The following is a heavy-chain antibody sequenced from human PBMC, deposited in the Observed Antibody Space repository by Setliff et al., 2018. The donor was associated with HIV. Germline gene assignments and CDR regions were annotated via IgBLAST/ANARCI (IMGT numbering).Heavy chain of an antibody. Sequence: ASVTVSCKVSGYTLTELSMHWVRQAPGKGLEWMGGFDPEDGETIYAQKLQGRVTMTEDTSTDTAYMELSSLRSEDTAVYYCATDKHYYGSGSYYALDYWGQGTLVTVSS. J-gene: IGHJ4*02. CDR1: GYTLTELS. V-gene: IGHV1-24*01. CDR3: ATDKHYYGSGSYYALDY. D-gene: IGHD3-10*01. CDR2: FDPEDGET.